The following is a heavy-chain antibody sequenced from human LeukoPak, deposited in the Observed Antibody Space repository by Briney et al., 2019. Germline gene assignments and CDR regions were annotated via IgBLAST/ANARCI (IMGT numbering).Heavy chain of an antibody. V-gene: IGHV3-21*01. J-gene: IGHJ5*02. CDR3: AREMLAAVAAQS. Sequence: GGSLRLACAASGFTFSSYSMNWVSQAPGKGLEWVLSITSSSSYIYYADSVKGRFTISRDNAKNSLYLQMNSLRAEDTAVYYCAREMLAAVAAQSWGQGTLVTVSS. CDR2: ITSSSSYI. CDR1: GFTFSSYS. D-gene: IGHD6-19*01.